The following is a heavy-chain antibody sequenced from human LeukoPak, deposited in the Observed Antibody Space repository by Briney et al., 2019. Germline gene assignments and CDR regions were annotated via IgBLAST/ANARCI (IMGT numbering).Heavy chain of an antibody. Sequence: PGGSLRLSCAASGFTFSSYWMTWVRQAPGKGLEWVANIHRDGSETYYVDSVKGRFTISRDNAKNSLYLQMNSLRAEDTAVYYCTRGPLDDFREQYYFNYWGQGTLVTVSS. CDR1: GFTFSSYW. V-gene: IGHV3-7*01. CDR3: TRGPLDDFREQYYFNY. J-gene: IGHJ4*02. CDR2: IHRDGSET. D-gene: IGHD3-3*01.